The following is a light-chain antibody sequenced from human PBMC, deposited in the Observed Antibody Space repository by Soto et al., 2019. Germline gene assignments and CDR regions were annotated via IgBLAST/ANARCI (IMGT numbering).Light chain of an antibody. J-gene: IGKJ4*01. CDR3: QQTPTFPLT. V-gene: IGKV1-12*01. CDR1: QGITSW. Sequence: DIQMTQSPSSVSASVGDRVTITCRARQGITSWLAWYQQKPGQAPKLLIYRASNLQSGVPPRFSGSGSGTDCTLTISGLQPADFATDYCQQTPTFPLTFGGGTEVEIK. CDR2: RAS.